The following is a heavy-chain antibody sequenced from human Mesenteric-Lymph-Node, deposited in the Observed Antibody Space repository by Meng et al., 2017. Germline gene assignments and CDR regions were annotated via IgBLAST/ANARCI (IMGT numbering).Heavy chain of an antibody. CDR3: ARESRLLLNY. CDR2: VYTDGRT. D-gene: IGHD3-22*01. Sequence: SETLSLTCAVSGGSLSSFYWSWIRQPAGKGLEWIGRVYTDGRTNYNPSLKSRVTISVDTSKNQFSLKLSSVTAADTAVYYCARESRLLLNYWGQGTLVTVSS. V-gene: IGHV4-4*07. J-gene: IGHJ4*02. CDR1: GGSLSSFY.